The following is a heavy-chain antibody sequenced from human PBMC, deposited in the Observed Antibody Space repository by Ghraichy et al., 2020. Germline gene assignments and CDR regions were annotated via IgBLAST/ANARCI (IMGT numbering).Heavy chain of an antibody. CDR2: ISSSGSTI. CDR1: GFTFSTYE. V-gene: IGHV3-48*03. J-gene: IGHJ4*02. D-gene: IGHD2-8*01. Sequence: LNISCAASGFTFSTYEMSWVRQAPGKGLEWVSYISSSGSTIYYADSVKGRFTISRDNAKNSLFLQMNSLRAEDTAVYYCARVPRWYCSNGVCFGPFDYWGQGTLVTVSS. CDR3: ARVPRWYCSNGVCFGPFDY.